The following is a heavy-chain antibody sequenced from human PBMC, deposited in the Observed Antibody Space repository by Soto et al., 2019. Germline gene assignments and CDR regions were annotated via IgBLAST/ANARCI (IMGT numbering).Heavy chain of an antibody. V-gene: IGHV1-3*01. Sequence: GASVKVSCKASGYTFTSYAMHWVRQAPGQRLEWMGWINAGNGNTKYSQKFQGRVTITRDTSASTAYMELSSLRSEDTAVYYCARDQRGCSGGSCYSSCWFDPWGQGTLVTVSS. D-gene: IGHD2-15*01. CDR1: GYTFTSYA. CDR2: INAGNGNT. CDR3: ARDQRGCSGGSCYSSCWFDP. J-gene: IGHJ5*02.